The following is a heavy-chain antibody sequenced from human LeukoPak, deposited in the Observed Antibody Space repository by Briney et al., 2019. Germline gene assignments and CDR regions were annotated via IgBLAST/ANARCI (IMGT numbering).Heavy chain of an antibody. CDR2: IYYSGST. V-gene: IGHV4-59*01. CDR3: ARANFRYYFDY. Sequence: SETLSLTCTVSGGSISSYYWSWLRQPPGKGLEWIGYIYYSGSTNYNPSLKSRVTISVDTSKNQFSLKLSSVTAADTAVYYCARANFRYYFDYWGQGTLVTVSS. CDR1: GGSISSYY. J-gene: IGHJ4*02.